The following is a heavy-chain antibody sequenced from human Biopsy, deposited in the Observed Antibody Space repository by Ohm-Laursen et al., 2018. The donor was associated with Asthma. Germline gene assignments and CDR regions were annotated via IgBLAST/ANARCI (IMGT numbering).Heavy chain of an antibody. CDR1: GYTFTSYD. CDR2: MNPNSGNT. Sequence: ASVKVSCKASGYTFTSYDINWVRQATGQGLEWMGWMNPNSGNTGYPQNFQGRVTMTRDTSISTAYMELSSLRSEDTAAYYCTRWSLRVRDTPNDYWGRGTLVTVSS. D-gene: IGHD3-16*01. J-gene: IGHJ4*02. V-gene: IGHV1-8*01. CDR3: TRWSLRVRDTPNDY.